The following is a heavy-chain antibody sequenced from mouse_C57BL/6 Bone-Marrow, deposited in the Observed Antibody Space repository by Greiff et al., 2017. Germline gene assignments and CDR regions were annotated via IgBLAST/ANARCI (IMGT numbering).Heavy chain of an antibody. CDR1: GFTFSSYA. J-gene: IGHJ2*01. CDR3: ARDRRAYYSNWNYFDY. D-gene: IGHD2-5*01. CDR2: ISDGGSYT. V-gene: IGHV5-4*01. Sequence: EVQVVESGGGLVKPGGSLKLSCAASGFTFSSYAMSWVRQTPEKRLEWVANISDGGSYTYYPDNVKGRVTIAKDNAKNNLYLQMSHLKSEDAAMYYCARDRRAYYSNWNYFDYWGQGTTLTVSS.